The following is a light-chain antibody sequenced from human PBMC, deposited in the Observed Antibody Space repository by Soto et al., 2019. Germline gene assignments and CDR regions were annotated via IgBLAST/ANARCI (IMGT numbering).Light chain of an antibody. J-gene: IGKJ1*01. V-gene: IGKV3-15*01. Sequence: EIVMTQSPSTLSVSPGARATLSCRASQSISSNLAWYQQKLGQAPRLLTYRASTRATGIPARFSGSGSGTEFTLTISSLQSEDFALDYCHQYENWPHTFGQGTKVEI. CDR3: HQYENWPHT. CDR2: RAS. CDR1: QSISSN.